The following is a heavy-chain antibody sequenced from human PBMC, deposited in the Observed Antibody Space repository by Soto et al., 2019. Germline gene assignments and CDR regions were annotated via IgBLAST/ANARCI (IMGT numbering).Heavy chain of an antibody. J-gene: IGHJ4*02. CDR3: ARSVEGHFDY. V-gene: IGHV3-48*02. CDR2: ITSDTNTI. D-gene: IGHD6-19*01. Sequence: EVQLVESGGGLVQPGGCLRLSCAASGFPFSIYSMNWVRQAPGKGLEWSSYITSDTNTIKYADSVKGRFTISRDNAKNLVYLQMNSLRDEDTAVYFCARSVEGHFDYWGQVTVVTVSS. CDR1: GFPFSIYS.